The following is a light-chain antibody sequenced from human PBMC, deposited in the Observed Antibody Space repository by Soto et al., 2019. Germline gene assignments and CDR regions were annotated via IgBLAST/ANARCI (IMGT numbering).Light chain of an antibody. Sequence: DIQMTQSPSSLSASVGDRVTITCRASQSISSYLNWYQQKPGKAPKLLIYAASSLQSGVPSRFSGGGSGTDFTLTISSLQPEDFATYYCQQSYSTLGTFGQGTKVDIK. V-gene: IGKV1-39*01. CDR3: QQSYSTLGT. J-gene: IGKJ1*01. CDR1: QSISSY. CDR2: AAS.